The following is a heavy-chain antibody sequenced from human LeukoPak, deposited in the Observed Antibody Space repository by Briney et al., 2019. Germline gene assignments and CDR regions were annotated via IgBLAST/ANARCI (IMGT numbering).Heavy chain of an antibody. D-gene: IGHD5-24*01. CDR3: ARVGREMATYHFDY. CDR1: GFIFNNYA. CDR2: ISWSSGSI. V-gene: IGHV3-9*01. Sequence: PGGSLRLSCAGSGFIFNNYAMHWVRQPPGKGLEWVSGISWSSGSIDYADSVKGRFTISRDNAKNSLYLQMNSLRAEDTAVYYCARVGREMATYHFDYWGQGTLVTVSS. J-gene: IGHJ4*02.